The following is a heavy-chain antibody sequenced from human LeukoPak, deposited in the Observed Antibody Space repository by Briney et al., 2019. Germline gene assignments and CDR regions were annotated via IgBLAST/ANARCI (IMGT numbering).Heavy chain of an antibody. CDR2: IYTSGST. V-gene: IGHV4-4*07. CDR3: AGGAYSSSWYGAFDI. D-gene: IGHD6-13*01. J-gene: IGHJ3*02. Sequence: SETLSLTCTVSGGSISSYYWSWIRQPAGKGLEWIGRIYTSGSTNYNPSLKSRVTMSVDTSKNQFSLKLSSVTAADTAVYYCAGGAYSSSWYGAFDIWGQGTMVTVSS. CDR1: GGSISSYY.